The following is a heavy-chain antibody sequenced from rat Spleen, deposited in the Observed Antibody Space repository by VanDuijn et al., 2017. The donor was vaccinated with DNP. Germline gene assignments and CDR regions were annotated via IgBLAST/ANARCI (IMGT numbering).Heavy chain of an antibody. CDR3: VKVDDGPLFAY. D-gene: IGHD1-12*02. V-gene: IGHV5-17*01. CDR2: IIYDGSYT. CDR1: GFTFSDYA. Sequence: EVQLVESGGGLVQPGNSLKLSCAASGFTFSDYAMAWVRQSPKKGLEWVATIIYDGSYTYYRDSVKGRFTISRDNARNSLYLQMNSLKSEDTGTYYCVKVDDGPLFAYWGQGTLVTVSS. J-gene: IGHJ3*01.